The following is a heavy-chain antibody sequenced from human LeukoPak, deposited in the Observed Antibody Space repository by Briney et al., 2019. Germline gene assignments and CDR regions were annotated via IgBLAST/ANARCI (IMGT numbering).Heavy chain of an antibody. CDR1: GFTFNNYW. CDR3: AREGSVVVVSFSIREDY. CDR2: IKQDESEK. D-gene: IGHD2-15*01. Sequence: GGSLRLSCAASGFTFNNYWMSWVRQVPGEGLEWVANIKQDESEKYYVDSVKGRFTISRDNAKNSLYLQMNSLRAEDTAVYYCAREGSVVVVSFSIREDYWGQGTLVTVSS. V-gene: IGHV3-7*01. J-gene: IGHJ4*02.